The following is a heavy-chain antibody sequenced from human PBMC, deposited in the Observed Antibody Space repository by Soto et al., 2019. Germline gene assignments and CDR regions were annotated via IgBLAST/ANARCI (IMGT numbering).Heavy chain of an antibody. CDR2: ISSSGSTI. J-gene: IGHJ6*02. CDR1: GFTVSYYY. Sequence: PGGSLRLCCAASGFTVSYYYMSWIRQAPGKGLEWVSYISSSGSTIYYADSVKGRFTISRDNAKNSLYLQMNSLRAEDTAVYYCARDNSHYYYGMDVWGQGTTVTVSS. CDR3: ARDNSHYYYGMDV. D-gene: IGHD1-26*01. V-gene: IGHV3-11*01.